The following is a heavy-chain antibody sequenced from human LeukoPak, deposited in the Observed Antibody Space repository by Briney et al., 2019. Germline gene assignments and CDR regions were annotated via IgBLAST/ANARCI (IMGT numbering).Heavy chain of an antibody. D-gene: IGHD2-15*01. CDR3: ARGYCSGGSCLDY. J-gene: IGHJ4*02. CDR1: GGTXSSYA. Sequence: SVKVSCKASGGTXSSYAISWVRQAPGQGLEWMGGIIPIFGTANYAQKFQGRVTITADESTSTAYMELSSLRSEDTAVYYCARGYCSGGSCLDYWGQGTLVTVSS. V-gene: IGHV1-69*01. CDR2: IIPIFGTA.